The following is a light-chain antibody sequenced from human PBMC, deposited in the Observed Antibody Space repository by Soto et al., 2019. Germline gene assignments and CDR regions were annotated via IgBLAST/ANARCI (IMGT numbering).Light chain of an antibody. Sequence: QAVVTQEPSLTVSPGGTVTLTCGSSTGAVTSGHYPYWFQQKPGQAPRTLIYDTSNKNSWTPARFSGSLLGGKAALTLSGALPEEGADYYLLLSYGGTRVVFGGGTQLPA. CDR3: LLSYGGTRVV. CDR1: TGAVTSGHY. J-gene: IGLJ7*02. CDR2: DTS. V-gene: IGLV7-46*01.